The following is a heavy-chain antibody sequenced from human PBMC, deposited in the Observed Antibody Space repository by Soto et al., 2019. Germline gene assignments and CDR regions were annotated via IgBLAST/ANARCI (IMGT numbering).Heavy chain of an antibody. CDR2: ISSSSSYI. Sequence: GGSLRLSCAASGFTFSSYSMNWVRQAPGKGLEWVSSISSSSSYIYYADSVKGRFTISRDNAKNSLYLQMNSLRAEDTAVYYCARLGYSYGYFAFDIGGQGTMVTVS. J-gene: IGHJ3*02. CDR3: ARLGYSYGYFAFDI. V-gene: IGHV3-21*01. CDR1: GFTFSSYS. D-gene: IGHD5-18*01.